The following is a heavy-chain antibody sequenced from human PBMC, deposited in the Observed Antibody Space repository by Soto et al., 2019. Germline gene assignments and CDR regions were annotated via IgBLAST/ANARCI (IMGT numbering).Heavy chain of an antibody. V-gene: IGHV3-74*01. CDR1: GFTFSSYW. CDR3: AREGLDTAGFFDV. J-gene: IGHJ3*01. Sequence: LRLSCAASGFTFSSYWMHWVRQAPGKGLEWVSRIEGDGSSTTSADSVKGRFTVSRDDARNTLYLQMSSLRADDTAIYYCAREGLDTAGFFDVWGQGTMVTVSS. CDR2: IEGDGSST. D-gene: IGHD6-13*01.